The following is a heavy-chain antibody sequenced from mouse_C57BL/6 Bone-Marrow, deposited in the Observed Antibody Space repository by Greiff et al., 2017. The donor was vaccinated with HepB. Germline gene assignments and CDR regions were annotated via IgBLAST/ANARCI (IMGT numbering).Heavy chain of an antibody. J-gene: IGHJ3*01. V-gene: IGHV10-1*01. CDR3: VRQDYGSSFGAY. Sequence: EVQWVESGGGLVQPKGSLKLSCAASGFSFNTYAMNWVRQAPGKGLEWVARIRSKSNNYATYYADSVKDRFTISRDDSESMLYLQMNNLKTEDTAMYYCVRQDYGSSFGAYWGQGTLVTVSA. CDR1: GFSFNTYA. D-gene: IGHD1-1*01. CDR2: IRSKSNNYAT.